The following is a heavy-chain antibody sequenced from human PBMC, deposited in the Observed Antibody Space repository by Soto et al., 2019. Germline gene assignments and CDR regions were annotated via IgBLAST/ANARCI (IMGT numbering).Heavy chain of an antibody. J-gene: IGHJ4*02. V-gene: IGHV1-8*01. Sequence: GGPVKVSCKASGNTFTSYDINWVRLATGHGLEWMGWVNPNSGNIGYAQKFQGRVTMTRDTAIRTAYMEVSRLRSDDTAVYYCARGRASGSYYLLDYWGQGTLVTVAS. CDR1: GNTFTSYD. D-gene: IGHD3-10*01. CDR2: VNPNSGNI. CDR3: ARGRASGSYYLLDY.